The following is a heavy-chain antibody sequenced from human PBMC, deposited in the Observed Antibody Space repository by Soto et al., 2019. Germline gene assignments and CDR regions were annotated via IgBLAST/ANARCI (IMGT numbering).Heavy chain of an antibody. Sequence: GGCLRLSCEASGFTFSGFDMHWARQPTGKGLEWVSTIGTAGDTYYAVSVKGRFTISRDNAKNSLSLQMNSLRAEDTAVYYCARENYYYGSGSSNWFDPWGQGTLVTVSS. J-gene: IGHJ5*02. D-gene: IGHD3-10*01. CDR2: IGTAGDT. CDR1: GFTFSGFD. CDR3: ARENYYYGSGSSNWFDP. V-gene: IGHV3-13*01.